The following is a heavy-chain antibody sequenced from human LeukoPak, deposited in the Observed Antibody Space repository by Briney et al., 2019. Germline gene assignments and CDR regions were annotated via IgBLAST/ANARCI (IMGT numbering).Heavy chain of an antibody. J-gene: IGHJ3*02. V-gene: IGHV4-59*08. CDR3: ARPRIAATFDAFDI. CDR2: IYYSGNT. D-gene: IGHD6-13*01. Sequence: SETLSLTCTVSGGSISSYYWSWIRQPPGKGLEWIGYIYYSGNTNYNPSLKSRVTISVDTSKKQFSLNLTSVTAADTAVYYCARPRIAATFDAFDIWGQGTMVTVSS. CDR1: GGSISSYY.